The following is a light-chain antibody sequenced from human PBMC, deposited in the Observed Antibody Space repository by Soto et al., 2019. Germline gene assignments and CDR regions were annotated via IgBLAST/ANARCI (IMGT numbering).Light chain of an antibody. CDR2: DDS. CDR1: NIVSRS. V-gene: IGLV3-21*02. CDR3: QVWDTGSDHYV. J-gene: IGLJ1*01. Sequence: SYELTQPPSVTVAPGQTATIACGGDNIVSRSVNWYQQKPGQAPVLVLYDDSDRPSGIPERFSGSNSRNTATLTITRVEAGDEAAYYCQVWDTGSDHYVFGTGTKLTVL.